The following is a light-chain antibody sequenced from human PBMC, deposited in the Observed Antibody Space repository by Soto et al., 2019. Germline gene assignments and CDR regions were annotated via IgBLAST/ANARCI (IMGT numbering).Light chain of an antibody. J-gene: IGLJ2*01. V-gene: IGLV2-14*01. Sequence: QSVLTQPASVSGSPGQSITISCAGTMRDVGGYNLVSWYQQHPGRAPQLILYEVRNRPSGISFRFSGSKSGNTASLTISGLQAEDEADYYFSSFTSKSSLIFGGGTKLTVL. CDR1: MRDVGGYNL. CDR3: SSFTSKSSLI. CDR2: EVR.